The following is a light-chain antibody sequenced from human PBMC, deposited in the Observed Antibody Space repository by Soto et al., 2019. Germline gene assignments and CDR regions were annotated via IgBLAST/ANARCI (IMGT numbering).Light chain of an antibody. CDR3: LQHNTYPLT. Sequence: DIQMTQSPSSLSASVGDRVTITCRASQGFRTDLGWFQQKPGKAPKRLIYAASSLQSGVPSRFSGSGSETEFTLTISSLQPEDFATYYCLQHNTYPLTFGGGTKVEIK. CDR1: QGFRTD. J-gene: IGKJ4*01. CDR2: AAS. V-gene: IGKV1-17*01.